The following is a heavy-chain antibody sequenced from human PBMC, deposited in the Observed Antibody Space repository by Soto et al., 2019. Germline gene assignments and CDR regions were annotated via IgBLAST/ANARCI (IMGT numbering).Heavy chain of an antibody. D-gene: IGHD6-19*01. J-gene: IGHJ4*02. CDR2: IHHSGST. CDR1: SGSISVEQR. V-gene: IGHV4-4*02. CDR3: ARSFGWYAIDH. Sequence: QMQLQESGPGLVKPSETLSLICTVSSGSISVEQRWTWVRQPPGKGLEWIGEIHHSGSTNENPPLRSRVTMSVDKSKNQFSLKLNSVTAADTAVYFCARSFGWYAIDHWGQGTLVIVSS.